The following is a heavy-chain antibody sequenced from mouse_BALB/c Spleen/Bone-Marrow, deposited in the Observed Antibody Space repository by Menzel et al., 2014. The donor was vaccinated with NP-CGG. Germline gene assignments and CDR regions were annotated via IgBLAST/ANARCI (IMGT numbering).Heavy chain of an antibody. Sequence: VQLVESGPGLVQPSQSLSITCTVSGFSLTSYGVHWVRQSPGKGLEWLGVIWSGGSTDCNAAFISRLSISKDNSKSQVFFKMNSLQANDTAIYYCARNPGFAYWGQGTLVTVSA. CDR2: IWSGGST. CDR3: ARNPGFAY. V-gene: IGHV2-2*02. CDR1: GFSLTSYG. J-gene: IGHJ3*01.